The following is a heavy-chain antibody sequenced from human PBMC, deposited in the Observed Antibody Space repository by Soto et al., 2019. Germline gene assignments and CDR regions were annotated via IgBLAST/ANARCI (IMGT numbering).Heavy chain of an antibody. Sequence: QVQLVESGGGVVQPGRSLRISCAASGFTFSSYGMHWVRQAPGKGLEWVAVISYDGSNKYYADSVKGRFTISRDNSKNTLYLQMNSLRAEDTAVYYCAKGLGSGDYVVYWGQGTLVTVSS. J-gene: IGHJ4*02. CDR2: ISYDGSNK. CDR1: GFTFSSYG. V-gene: IGHV3-30*18. CDR3: AKGLGSGDYVVY. D-gene: IGHD7-27*01.